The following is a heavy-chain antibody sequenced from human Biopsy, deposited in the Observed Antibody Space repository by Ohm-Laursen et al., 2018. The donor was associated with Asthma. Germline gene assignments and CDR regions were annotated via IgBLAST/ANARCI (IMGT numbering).Heavy chain of an antibody. CDR2: IDPNSGGT. CDR1: GYPFTDYY. J-gene: IGHJ2*01. Sequence: SSVKVSCKAFGYPFTDYYVHWVRQAPGQGLEWMGRIDPNSGGTNYAQKFLGRVTMTRDTSVNTAFTVLSRLRSDDTAVYYCARIKIRIGAGTDRYFDLWGRGTLVTVSS. D-gene: IGHD3-16*01. CDR3: ARIKIRIGAGTDRYFDL. V-gene: IGHV1-2*06.